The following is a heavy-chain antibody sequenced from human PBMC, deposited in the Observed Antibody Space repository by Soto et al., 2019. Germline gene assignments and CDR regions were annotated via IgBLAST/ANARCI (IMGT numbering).Heavy chain of an antibody. Sequence: EVQLLESGGGLVQPGGSLRLSCAASGFTFSSYAMSWVRQAPGKGLEWVSAISGSGGSTYYADSVKGRFTISRDNSKNTLYLQMNNLRAEDTAVYYCAKDLGREYSSSSGYFDYWGQGTLVTVSS. J-gene: IGHJ4*02. CDR2: ISGSGGST. D-gene: IGHD6-6*01. V-gene: IGHV3-23*01. CDR1: GFTFSSYA. CDR3: AKDLGREYSSSSGYFDY.